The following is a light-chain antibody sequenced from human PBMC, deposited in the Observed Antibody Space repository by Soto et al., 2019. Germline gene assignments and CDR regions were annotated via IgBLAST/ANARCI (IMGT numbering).Light chain of an antibody. CDR3: CSYAGSSTYV. Sequence: QSALTQPASVSGSPGHSITISCTGTRSDVGSYNLVPWYQQHPGKAPKLMIYEGTKRPSGVSNRFSGSKSGNTASLTISGLQAEDEADYYCCSYAGSSTYVFGTGTKLTVL. CDR2: EGT. CDR1: RSDVGSYNL. V-gene: IGLV2-23*01. J-gene: IGLJ1*01.